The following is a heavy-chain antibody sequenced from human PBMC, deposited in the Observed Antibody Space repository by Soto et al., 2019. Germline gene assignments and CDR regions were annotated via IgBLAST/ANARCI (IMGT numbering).Heavy chain of an antibody. D-gene: IGHD4-17*01. CDR2: IIPIFGTA. Sequence: VASVKVSCKASGGTFSSYAISWVRQAPGQGLEWMGGIIPIFGTANYAQKFQGRVTITADESTSTAYMELSSLRSEDTAVYYCARAYGDFDNWFDPWGQGTLVTVSS. CDR1: GGTFSSYA. V-gene: IGHV1-69*13. J-gene: IGHJ5*02. CDR3: ARAYGDFDNWFDP.